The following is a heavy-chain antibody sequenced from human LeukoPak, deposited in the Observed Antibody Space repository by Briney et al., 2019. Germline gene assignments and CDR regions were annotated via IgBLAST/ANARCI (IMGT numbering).Heavy chain of an antibody. CDR2: IIPILGIA. Sequence: SVKVSCKASGGTFSSYTISWVRQAPGQGLEWMGRIIPILGIANYAQKFQGRVTITADKSTSTAYMELSNLRSEDTAVYYCARALVEGSSWYGGFDYWGQGTLVTVSS. J-gene: IGHJ4*02. CDR3: ARALVEGSSWYGGFDY. CDR1: GGTFSSYT. D-gene: IGHD6-13*01. V-gene: IGHV1-69*02.